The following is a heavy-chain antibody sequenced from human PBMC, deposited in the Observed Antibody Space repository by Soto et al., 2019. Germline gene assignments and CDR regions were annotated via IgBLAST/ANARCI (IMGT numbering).Heavy chain of an antibody. Sequence: QVQLVQSGAEVKKPGSSVKVSCKASGGTFSSYAISWVRQAPGQGLEWMGGIIPIFGTANYAQKFQGRVTITADESTSTANMRLSSLRSEDTAGYSFARIVERATPPFDYWGQGTLVTVSS. D-gene: IGHD5-12*01. CDR2: IIPIFGTA. CDR1: GGTFSSYA. J-gene: IGHJ4*02. CDR3: ARIVERATPPFDY. V-gene: IGHV1-69*12.